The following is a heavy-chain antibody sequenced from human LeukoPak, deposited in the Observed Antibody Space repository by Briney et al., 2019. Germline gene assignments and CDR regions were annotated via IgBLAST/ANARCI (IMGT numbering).Heavy chain of an antibody. J-gene: IGHJ4*02. Sequence: SVKVSCKASGGTFSSYAISWVRQAPGQGLEWMGGIIPIFGTANYAQKFQGRVTITADKSTSTAYMELSSLRSEDTAVYYCARGRYLDWLLQNYYFDYWGQGTLVTVSS. CDR3: ARGRYLDWLLQNYYFDY. CDR1: GGTFSSYA. D-gene: IGHD3-9*01. CDR2: IIPIFGTA. V-gene: IGHV1-69*06.